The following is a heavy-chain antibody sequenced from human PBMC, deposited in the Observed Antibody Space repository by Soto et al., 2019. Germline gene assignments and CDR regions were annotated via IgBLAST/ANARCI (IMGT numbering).Heavy chain of an antibody. D-gene: IGHD5-12*01. Sequence: EVQLVESGGGLVQPGRSLRLSCAASGFTFDDYAMHWVRQAPGKGLEWVSGISWNSGSIGYADSVKGRFTISRDNAKNSLYLQMNSLRAEDTALYYCAKGPSGYIYCYYYYYMDVWGKGTTVTVSS. CDR2: ISWNSGSI. V-gene: IGHV3-9*01. CDR3: AKGPSGYIYCYYYYYMDV. CDR1: GFTFDDYA. J-gene: IGHJ6*03.